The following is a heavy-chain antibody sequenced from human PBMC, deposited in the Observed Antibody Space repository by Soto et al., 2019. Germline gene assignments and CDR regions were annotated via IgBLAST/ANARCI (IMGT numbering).Heavy chain of an antibody. CDR3: ARPVGVEQQLVHDAFDI. CDR2: IYYSGST. CDR1: GGSISSTNYY. Sequence: SETLSLTCTVSGGSISSTNYYWGWIRQPPGKGLEWIGTIYYSGSTYYNPSLKNRVTISVDTSKNQFSLKLTSVTAADTAMYYCARPVGVEQQLVHDAFDIRGQGTLVTVSS. V-gene: IGHV4-39*01. D-gene: IGHD6-13*01. J-gene: IGHJ3*02.